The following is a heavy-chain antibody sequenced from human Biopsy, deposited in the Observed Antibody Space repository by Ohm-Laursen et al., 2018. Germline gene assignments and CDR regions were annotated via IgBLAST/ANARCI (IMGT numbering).Heavy chain of an antibody. Sequence: TLSLTCSVSGGSMTGYEWSWIRLAPGKGLEWIGYIYYSGSTNYNPSLRSRVTISLDTSKNQFSLKLSSVTAADTAVYYCARLPHGDLRYNFDYWGQGTLVTVSS. CDR2: IYYSGST. J-gene: IGHJ4*02. V-gene: IGHV4-59*08. CDR1: GGSMTGYE. CDR3: ARLPHGDLRYNFDY. D-gene: IGHD2-21*02.